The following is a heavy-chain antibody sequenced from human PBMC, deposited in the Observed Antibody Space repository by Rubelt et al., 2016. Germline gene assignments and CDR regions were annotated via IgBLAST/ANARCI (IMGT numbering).Heavy chain of an antibody. J-gene: IGHJ6*02. CDR1: GFTFSSYA. V-gene: IGHV3-30*04. CDR3: ASASYYYDSSGYLPRHLDYYYGMDV. CDR2: ISYDGSNK. D-gene: IGHD3-22*01. Sequence: VQLVESGGGVDQPGRSLRLSCAASGFTFSSYAMHWVRQAPGKGLEWVAVISYDGSNKYYADSVKGRFTISRDNSKNTLYLQMNSLRAEDTAVYYCASASYYYDSSGYLPRHLDYYYGMDVWGQGTTVTVSS.